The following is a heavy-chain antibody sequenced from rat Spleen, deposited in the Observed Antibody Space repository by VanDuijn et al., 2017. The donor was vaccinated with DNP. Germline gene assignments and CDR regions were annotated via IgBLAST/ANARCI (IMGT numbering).Heavy chain of an antibody. CDR3: VTRAPGDYYYGGYFDK. V-gene: IGHV5-19*01. CDR1: EFTFSRSD. Sequence: EVQLVESGGGLVQPERSLKISCVASEFTFSRSDLAWVRQAPTRGLEWVASISPSGANIYSRDSVKGRFTISRDIPKTTLYLQMDSLRSEDTATYYCVTRAPGDYYYGGYFDKWGQGVMVTVSS. CDR2: ISPSGANI. J-gene: IGHJ2*01. D-gene: IGHD1-6*01.